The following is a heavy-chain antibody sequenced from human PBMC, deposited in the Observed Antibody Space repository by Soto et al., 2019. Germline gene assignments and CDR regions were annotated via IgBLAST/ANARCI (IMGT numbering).Heavy chain of an antibody. CDR1: GFTFSSYA. CDR2: ISYDGSNK. Sequence: QVQLVESGGGVVQPGRSLRLSCAASGFTFSSYAMHWVRQAPGKGLEWVAVISYDGSNKYYADSVKGRFTISRDNSKNPLYLQMNSLRAEDTAVYYCASSIAVAGGAYYYYYGMDVWGQGTTVTLSS. J-gene: IGHJ6*02. D-gene: IGHD6-19*01. CDR3: ASSIAVAGGAYYYYYGMDV. V-gene: IGHV3-30-3*01.